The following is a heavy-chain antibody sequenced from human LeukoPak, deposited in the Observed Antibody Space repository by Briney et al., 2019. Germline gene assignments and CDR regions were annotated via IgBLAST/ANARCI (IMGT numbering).Heavy chain of an antibody. D-gene: IGHD3-10*01. CDR2: ISYEGSKE. Sequence: GGSLRLSCAASGFTFSNCGMHWVRQAPGKGLEWVALISYEGSKEYYADFVKGRFTISRDNSKNTLYLQMNSLRAEDTAVYYCARDISPSYFGSFDYWGQGTLVTVSS. J-gene: IGHJ4*02. CDR1: GFTFSNCG. CDR3: ARDISPSYFGSFDY. V-gene: IGHV3-30*03.